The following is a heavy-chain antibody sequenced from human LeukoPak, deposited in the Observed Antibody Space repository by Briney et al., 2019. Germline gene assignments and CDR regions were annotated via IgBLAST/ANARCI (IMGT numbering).Heavy chain of an antibody. V-gene: IGHV3-33*07. J-gene: IGHJ4*02. D-gene: IGHD5-18*01. Sequence: GGSLRLSCAASGFTVSRNYMSWVRLAPGKGLEWVAVIWYDGSNKYYADSVKGRFTISRDNSKNTLYLQMNSLRAEDTAVYYCARDRGGSGYSYAYYFDYWGQGTLVTVSS. CDR2: IWYDGSNK. CDR3: ARDRGGSGYSYAYYFDY. CDR1: GFTVSRNY.